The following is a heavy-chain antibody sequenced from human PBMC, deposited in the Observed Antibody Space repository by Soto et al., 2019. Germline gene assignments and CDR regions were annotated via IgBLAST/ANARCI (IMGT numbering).Heavy chain of an antibody. D-gene: IGHD2-15*01. CDR1: GYIFTSYW. CDR3: ARRGCSGGSCYATDYYYGMDV. J-gene: IGHJ6*02. Sequence: GESLKISCNGSGYIFTSYWISWGRQMPGKGLEWMGRIDPSDSYTNYSPSFQGHVTISADKSISTAYLQWSSLKASDTAMYYCARRGCSGGSCYATDYYYGMDVWGQGTTVTVSS. CDR2: IDPSDSYT. V-gene: IGHV5-10-1*01.